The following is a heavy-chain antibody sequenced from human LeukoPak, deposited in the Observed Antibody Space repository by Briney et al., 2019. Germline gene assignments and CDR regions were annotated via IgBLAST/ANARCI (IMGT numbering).Heavy chain of an antibody. Sequence: SETLSLTCAVYGGSFSGYYWSWIRQPPGKGLEWIGEINHSGSTNYNPSLESRVTISVDTSKNQFSLKLSSVTAADTAVYYCARGVSITMIVVVISNYNWFDPWGQGTLVTVSS. CDR2: INHSGST. CDR1: GGSFSGYY. J-gene: IGHJ5*02. D-gene: IGHD3-22*01. CDR3: ARGVSITMIVVVISNYNWFDP. V-gene: IGHV4-34*01.